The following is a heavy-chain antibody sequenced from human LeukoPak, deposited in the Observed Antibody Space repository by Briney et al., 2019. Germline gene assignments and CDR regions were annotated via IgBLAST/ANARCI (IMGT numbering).Heavy chain of an antibody. J-gene: IGHJ4*02. CDR1: GFTFSSYG. Sequence: GGSLRLSCAASGFTFSSYGLNWVRQAPGRGLVWVSYISGSGGSTYYADAVKGRFTISRDNSKNTLYLQMNSLRAEDTAVYYCAKAARSTLLYYFDYWGQGTLVTVSS. CDR2: ISGSGGST. V-gene: IGHV3-23*01. CDR3: AKAARSTLLYYFDY.